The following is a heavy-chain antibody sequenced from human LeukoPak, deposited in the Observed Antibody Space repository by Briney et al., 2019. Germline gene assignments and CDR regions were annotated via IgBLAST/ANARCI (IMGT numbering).Heavy chain of an antibody. Sequence: GGSLRLSCAASGFTFSSYAMSWVRQAPGKGLEWVSAISGSGGSTYYADSVKGRFTISRDNSKNTLYLQMNSLRAEDTAVYYCAKRESSGYWGTLDYWGQGTLVTVSS. J-gene: IGHJ4*02. V-gene: IGHV3-23*01. D-gene: IGHD3-22*01. CDR2: ISGSGGST. CDR1: GFTFSSYA. CDR3: AKRESSGYWGTLDY.